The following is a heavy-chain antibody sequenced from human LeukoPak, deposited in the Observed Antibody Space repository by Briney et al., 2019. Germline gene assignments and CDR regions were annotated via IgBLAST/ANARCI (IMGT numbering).Heavy chain of an antibody. V-gene: IGHV3-9*01. CDR1: GFTFDDYA. J-gene: IGHJ3*02. D-gene: IGHD6-13*01. CDR2: ISWRSATI. CDR3: VKDYSSSWYGGPDIFDI. Sequence: PGGSLRLSCVTSGFTFDDYAMHWVRQAPGKGLEWVAGISWRSATIGYADSVKGRFTISRDNDKNSLYLQMKSLRAEDTALYYCVKDYSSSWYGGPDIFDIWGQGTMVTVSS.